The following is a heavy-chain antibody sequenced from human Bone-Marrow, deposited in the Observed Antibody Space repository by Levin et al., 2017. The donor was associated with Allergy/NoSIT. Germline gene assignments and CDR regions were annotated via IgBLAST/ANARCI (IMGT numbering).Heavy chain of an antibody. J-gene: IGHJ4*02. Sequence: PGGSLRLSCAASGFSITTNYISWVRQAPGKGLEWVAVIFSGGTTTYADSVKGRFTIFRDISKNTLYLQMNNLRAEDTAVYYCARASCSGGLCYSGDWGQGTLVTVSS. CDR2: IFSGGTT. V-gene: IGHV3-53*01. CDR1: GFSITTNY. D-gene: IGHD2-15*01. CDR3: ARASCSGGLCYSGD.